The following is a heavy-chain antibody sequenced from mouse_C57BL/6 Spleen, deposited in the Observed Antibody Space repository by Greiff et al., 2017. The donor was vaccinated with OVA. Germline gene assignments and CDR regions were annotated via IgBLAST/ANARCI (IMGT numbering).Heavy chain of an antibody. Sequence: EVKLVESEGGLVQPGRSMKLSCTASGFTFSDYYMAWVRQVPEKGLEWVATINYDGSSTYYLDSLKSRFIISRDNAKNILYLQMSRLKSEDTATYYCARGGYYGSNAMDYWGQGTSVTVSS. J-gene: IGHJ4*01. V-gene: IGHV5-16*01. CDR1: GFTFSDYY. D-gene: IGHD1-1*01. CDR3: ARGGYYGSNAMDY. CDR2: INYDGSST.